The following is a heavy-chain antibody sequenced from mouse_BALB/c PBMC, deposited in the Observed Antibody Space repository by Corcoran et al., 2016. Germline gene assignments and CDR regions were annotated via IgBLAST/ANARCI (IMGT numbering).Heavy chain of an antibody. J-gene: IGHJ2*01. D-gene: IGHD2-14*01. Sequence: LVKTGASVKISCKASGYSFTGYYMHWVKQSHGKSLEWIGYISCYNGATSYNQKFKGKATFTVDTSSSTAYMQFNSLTSEDSAVYYCARRAYYRYDGPYYCDYWGQGTTLTVSS. CDR3: ARRAYYRYDGPYYCDY. CDR1: GYSFTGYY. V-gene: IGHV1S34*01. CDR2: ISCYNGAT.